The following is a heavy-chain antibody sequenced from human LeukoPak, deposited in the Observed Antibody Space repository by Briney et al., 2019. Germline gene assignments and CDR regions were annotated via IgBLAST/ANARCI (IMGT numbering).Heavy chain of an antibody. V-gene: IGHV3-48*03. J-gene: IGHJ4*02. Sequence: PGRSLRLSCAASGFTFSSYEMNWVRQAPGKGLEWVSYISSSGSTIYYADSVKGRFTISRDNAKNSLYLQMNSLRAEDTAVYYCAREGYSSGWYYFDYWGQGTLVTVSS. D-gene: IGHD6-19*01. CDR3: AREGYSSGWYYFDY. CDR1: GFTFSSYE. CDR2: ISSSGSTI.